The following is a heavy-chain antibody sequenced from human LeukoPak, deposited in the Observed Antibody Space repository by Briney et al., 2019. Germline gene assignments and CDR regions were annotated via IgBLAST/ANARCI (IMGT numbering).Heavy chain of an antibody. J-gene: IGHJ4*02. Sequence: PGGSLRLSCAASGFTFSNAWMSWVRQAPGKGLEWVAVISYDGSNKYYADSVKGRFTISRDNSKNTLYLQMNSLRAEDTAVYYCHIVVVTPIIDYWGQGTLVTVSS. V-gene: IGHV3-30*03. CDR1: GFTFSNAW. CDR2: ISYDGSNK. CDR3: HIVVVTPIIDY. D-gene: IGHD2-21*02.